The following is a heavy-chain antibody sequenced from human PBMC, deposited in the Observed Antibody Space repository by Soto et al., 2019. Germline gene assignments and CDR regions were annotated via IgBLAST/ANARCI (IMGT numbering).Heavy chain of an antibody. CDR3: ARIIRYWQQLVPFDY. CDR2: IFSNDEK. V-gene: IGHV2-26*01. CDR1: GFSLSNARMG. J-gene: IGHJ4*02. D-gene: IGHD6-13*01. Sequence: QVTLKESGPVLVKPTETLTLTCTVSGFSLSNARMGVSWIRQPPGKALEWLAHIFSNDEKSYSTSLKSRLTIPKDTSKSQVVLTMTNMDPVDTATYYCARIIRYWQQLVPFDYWGQGTLVTVSS.